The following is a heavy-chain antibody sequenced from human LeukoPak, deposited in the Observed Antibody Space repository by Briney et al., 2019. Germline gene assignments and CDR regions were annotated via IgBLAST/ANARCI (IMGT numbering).Heavy chain of an antibody. J-gene: IGHJ4*02. V-gene: IGHV4-38-2*01. CDR1: SYSISSGYY. CDR3: ARNLVRSSFDY. Sequence: SETLSLTCAVPSYSISSGYYWGWIRQPPGKGLEWIGSIYHSGSTYYNPSLKSRVTISVDTSKNQFSLKLSSVTAADTAVYYCARNLVRSSFDYWGQGTLVTVSS. CDR2: IYHSGST. D-gene: IGHD6-13*01.